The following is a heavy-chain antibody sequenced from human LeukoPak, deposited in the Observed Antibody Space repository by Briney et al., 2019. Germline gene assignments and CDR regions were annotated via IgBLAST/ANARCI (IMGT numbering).Heavy chain of an antibody. J-gene: IGHJ4*02. CDR3: AREILEPGKTHEY. CDR1: GFTFSAYW. V-gene: IGHV3-74*01. Sequence: GGSLRLSCAASGFTFSAYWMHWGRQVPGKGLVWVSRINNDGTATFFADSVKGRFTISRDNAKNTFYLQMDSLRAEDTAMYYCAREILEPGKTHEYWGQGTLVTVSS. CDR2: INNDGTAT. D-gene: IGHD1-1*01.